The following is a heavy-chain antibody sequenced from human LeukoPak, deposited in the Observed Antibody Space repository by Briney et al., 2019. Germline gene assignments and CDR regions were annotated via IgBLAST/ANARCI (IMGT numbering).Heavy chain of an antibody. V-gene: IGHV3-30*03. D-gene: IGHD3-10*01. CDR1: EFTFNSHV. CDR2: ISADGKTA. J-gene: IGHJ5*02. CDR3: ACITMVRGVIIP. Sequence: PGGSLRLSCAASEFTFNSHVMHWFRQAPGKGLEWVAVISADGKTAYYADSLKGRFTISRDNSKNTLYLQMNSLRAEDTAVYYCACITMVRGVIIPWGQGTLVTVSS.